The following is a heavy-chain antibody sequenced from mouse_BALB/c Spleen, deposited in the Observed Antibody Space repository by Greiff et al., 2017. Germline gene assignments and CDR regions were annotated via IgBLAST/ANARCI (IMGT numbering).Heavy chain of an antibody. CDR3: ARNPRNWYFDV. Sequence: EVHLVESGGGLVQPGGSRKLSCAASGFTFSSFGMHWVRQAPEKGLEWVAYISSGSSTIYYADTVKGRFTISRDNPKNTLFLQMTSLRSEDTAMYYCARNPRNWYFDVWGAGTTVTVSS. J-gene: IGHJ1*01. CDR2: ISSGSSTI. V-gene: IGHV5-17*02. CDR1: GFTFSSFG. D-gene: IGHD2-10*02.